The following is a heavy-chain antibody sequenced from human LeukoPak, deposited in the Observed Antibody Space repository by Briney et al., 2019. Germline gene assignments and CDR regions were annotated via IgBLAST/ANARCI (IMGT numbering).Heavy chain of an antibody. CDR2: IYSAGST. V-gene: IGHV3-66*01. D-gene: IGHD4-17*01. CDR3: ASPTTVTTLHDAFDI. CDR1: GFTFSNAW. J-gene: IGHJ3*02. Sequence: GGSLRLSCAASGFTFSNAWMSWVRQAPGKGLEWVSVIYSAGSTYYADSVKGRFTISRDNSKNTLYLQMNSLRDEDTAVYYCASPTTVTTLHDAFDIWGQGTMVTVSS.